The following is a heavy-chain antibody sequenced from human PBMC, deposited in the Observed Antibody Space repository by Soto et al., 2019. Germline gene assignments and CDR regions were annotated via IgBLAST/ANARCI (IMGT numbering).Heavy chain of an antibody. V-gene: IGHV3-30-3*01. J-gene: IGHJ4*02. CDR1: GFTFSSYA. CDR3: AESSSLDY. D-gene: IGHD6-13*01. CDR2: ISYDGTNK. Sequence: QVQLVDSGGGVVQPGRSLRLSCAASGFTFSSYAMHWVRQAPGKGLEWVAVISYDGTNKYYADSVKGRFTISRDNSKNTLYLQMNSLRGEDTAVYYCAESSSLDYWGQGTLVTVSS.